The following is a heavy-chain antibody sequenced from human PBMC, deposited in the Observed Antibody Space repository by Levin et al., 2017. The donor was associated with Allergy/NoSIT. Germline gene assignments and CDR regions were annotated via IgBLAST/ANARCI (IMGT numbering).Heavy chain of an antibody. CDR1: GFTFSDYY. CDR2: ISSSGSTI. Sequence: GGSLRLSCAASGFTFSDYYMSWIRQAPGKGLEWVSYISSSGSTIYYADSVKGRFTISRDNAKNSLYLQMNSLRAEDTAVYYCARDDYDFWSGYQGGNWFDPWGQGTLVTVSS. CDR3: ARDDYDFWSGYQGGNWFDP. V-gene: IGHV3-11*01. D-gene: IGHD3-3*01. J-gene: IGHJ5*02.